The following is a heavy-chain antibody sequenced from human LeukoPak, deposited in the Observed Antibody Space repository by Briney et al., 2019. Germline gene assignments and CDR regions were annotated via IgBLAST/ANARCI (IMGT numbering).Heavy chain of an antibody. V-gene: IGHV4-34*01. Sequence: SETRSLTRLVYVGSFSDYNWSWIRQPPGKGPKWIGEINPSGSTNYNPSLKSRVSISVDTSKNQFSLRLSSVTAADTAVYFCARGVVAATGFDHWGQGTLVTVSS. J-gene: IGHJ4*02. CDR3: ARGVVAATGFDH. D-gene: IGHD2-15*01. CDR1: VGSFSDYN. CDR2: INPSGST.